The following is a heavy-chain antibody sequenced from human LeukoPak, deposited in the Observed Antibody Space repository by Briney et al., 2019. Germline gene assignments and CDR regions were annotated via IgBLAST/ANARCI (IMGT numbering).Heavy chain of an antibody. Sequence: ASVKVSCKASGYTFTSYYMHWVRQAPGQGLEWMGLINPSGGSTSYAQEFQGRVTMTRDTSTSTVYMELSSLRSEDTAVYYCAREDYDSSGYYKGAFDIWGQGTMVTVSS. D-gene: IGHD3-22*01. CDR3: AREDYDSSGYYKGAFDI. CDR1: GYTFTSYY. CDR2: INPSGGST. J-gene: IGHJ3*02. V-gene: IGHV1-46*01.